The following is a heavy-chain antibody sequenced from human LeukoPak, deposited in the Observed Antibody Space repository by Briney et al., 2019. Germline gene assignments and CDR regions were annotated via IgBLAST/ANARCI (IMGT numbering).Heavy chain of an antibody. V-gene: IGHV1-18*01. CDR1: GYTFTSYD. CDR3: AREVVVERIIDY. J-gene: IGHJ4*02. D-gene: IGHD2-2*01. CDR2: MNPNNGNT. Sequence: ASVKVSCKASGYTFTSYDINWVRQATGQGLEWMGWMNPNNGNTNYAQKLQGRVTMTTDTSTSTAYMELRSLRSDDTAVYYCAREVVVERIIDYWGQGTLVTVSS.